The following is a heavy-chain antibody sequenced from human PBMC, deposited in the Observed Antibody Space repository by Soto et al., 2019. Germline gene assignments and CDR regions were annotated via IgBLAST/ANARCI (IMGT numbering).Heavy chain of an antibody. CDR1: GFSLSTVGEG. D-gene: IGHD1-1*01. V-gene: IGHV2-5*01. CDR3: AHSDTTGSEGYFDH. J-gene: IGHJ4*02. CDR2: IYWNGEQ. Sequence: ESGPTLVNPIHTVTVTCTFSGFSLSTVGEGVAWIRQPPGKALEWLGIIYWNGEQRYSPSLKSRLTINKGTSENQAVLTLTNVAPVDMATYFCAHSDTTGSEGYFDHWGQGTLVTVSS.